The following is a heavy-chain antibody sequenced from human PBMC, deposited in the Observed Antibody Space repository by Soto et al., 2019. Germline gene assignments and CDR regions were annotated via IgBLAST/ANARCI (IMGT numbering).Heavy chain of an antibody. D-gene: IGHD6-19*01. CDR1: GGSISSYY. J-gene: IGHJ4*02. CDR3: ARDLEESSGWWGEDY. V-gene: IGHV4-59*01. CDR2: IYYSGST. Sequence: SETLSLTCTVSGGSISSYYWSWIRQPPGKGLEWIGYIYYSGSTNYNPSLKSRVTISVDTSKNQFSLKLSSVTAADTAVYYCARDLEESSGWWGEDYWGQGTLVTVSS.